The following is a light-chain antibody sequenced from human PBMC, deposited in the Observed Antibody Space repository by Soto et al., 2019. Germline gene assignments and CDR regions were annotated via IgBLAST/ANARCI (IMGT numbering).Light chain of an antibody. Sequence: EIVLTQSPGTLSVSPGERATLSCRASQSVSSNLAWYQQKPGQAPRLLFYGASTWATGIPARFSGSGSETEFTLSISSLQSEDFAVYYCQQYNNWPGTFGQGTKVEIK. CDR1: QSVSSN. J-gene: IGKJ1*01. CDR3: QQYNNWPGT. CDR2: GAS. V-gene: IGKV3-15*01.